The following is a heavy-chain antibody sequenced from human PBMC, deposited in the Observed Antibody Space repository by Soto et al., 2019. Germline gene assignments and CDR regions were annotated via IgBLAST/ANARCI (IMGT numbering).Heavy chain of an antibody. CDR1: GGSFSGYY. CDR2: INHSGRT. CDR3: ARGITMKLAVQGDAPDNYCFDS. Sequence: SETLSLTCAVYGGSFSGYYWSWIRQPPGKGLEWIGEINHSGRTNENPSLKSRVTISVDTSKNQFSLKLRSVTAADTAVYYCARGITMKLAVQGDAPDNYCFDSWGQGSLVTVSS. V-gene: IGHV4-34*01. D-gene: IGHD3-22*01. J-gene: IGHJ4*02.